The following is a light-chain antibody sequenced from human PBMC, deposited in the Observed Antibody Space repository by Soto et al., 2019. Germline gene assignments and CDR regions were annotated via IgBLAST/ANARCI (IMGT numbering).Light chain of an antibody. CDR1: SSNIGAGYD. CDR3: QSYDSSLSGNVV. J-gene: IGLJ2*01. CDR2: GNS. Sequence: QSVLTQPPSVSGAPGQRVTISCTGSSSNIGAGYDVHWYPQLPGTAPKLLIYGNSNRPSGVPDRFSGYKSGTSASLAITGLQAEDEADYYCQSYDSSLSGNVVFGGGTKLTVL. V-gene: IGLV1-40*01.